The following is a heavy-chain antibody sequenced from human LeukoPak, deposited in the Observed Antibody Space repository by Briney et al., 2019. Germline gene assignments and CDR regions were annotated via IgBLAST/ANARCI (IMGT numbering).Heavy chain of an antibody. D-gene: IGHD5-24*01. CDR2: INPNSGGT. J-gene: IGHJ6*03. V-gene: IGHV1-2*02. Sequence: ASVKVSCKASGYTFTGYYMHWVRQAPGQGLEWMGWINPNSGGTNYAQKFQGRVTMTRDTSISTAYMELSSLRSEDTAVYYCARGEDGYQRFYYYYYMDVWGKGTTVTVSS. CDR3: ARGEDGYQRFYYYYYMDV. CDR1: GYTFTGYY.